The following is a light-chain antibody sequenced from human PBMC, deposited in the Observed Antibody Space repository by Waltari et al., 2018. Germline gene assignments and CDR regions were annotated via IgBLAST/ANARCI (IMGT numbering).Light chain of an antibody. V-gene: IGLV2-14*01. Sequence: QSALTQPASVSGSPGQAITISCPGPSRDIGRYNYASWYQQHPGKAPKLVISEVSNRPSGVSNRFSGSKSGNTASLTISGLQAEDGAHYYCSSYTNSGNVVFGGGTKLTVL. CDR1: SRDIGRYNY. CDR3: SSYTNSGNVV. CDR2: EVS. J-gene: IGLJ2*01.